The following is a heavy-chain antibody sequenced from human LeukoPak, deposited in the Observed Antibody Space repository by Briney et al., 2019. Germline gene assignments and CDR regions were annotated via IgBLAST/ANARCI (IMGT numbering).Heavy chain of an antibody. CDR1: GYTFTDNY. D-gene: IGHD1-26*01. J-gene: IGHJ4*02. CDR2: INPNSGGT. Sequence: ASVKVSCKAFGYTFTDNYIHWVRQAPGQGLEWMGWINPNSGGTNYAQKFQGRVTMTRDTSISTAYMELSRLRSDDTAVYYRASLVGATDFDYWGQGTLVTVSS. CDR3: ASLVGATDFDY. V-gene: IGHV1-2*02.